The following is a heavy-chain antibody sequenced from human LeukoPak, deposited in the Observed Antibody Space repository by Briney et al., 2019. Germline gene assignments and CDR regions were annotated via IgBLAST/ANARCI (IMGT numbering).Heavy chain of an antibody. D-gene: IGHD5-18*01. Sequence: ASVKVSCKASGYTFTSYGISWVRQAPGQGLEWMGWINPNSGGTNYAQKFQGRVTMTRDTSISTAYMELSRLRSDDTAVYYCARDADTDTAMVTDYWGQGTLVTVSS. V-gene: IGHV1-2*02. CDR3: ARDADTDTAMVTDY. CDR1: GYTFTSYG. CDR2: INPNSGGT. J-gene: IGHJ4*02.